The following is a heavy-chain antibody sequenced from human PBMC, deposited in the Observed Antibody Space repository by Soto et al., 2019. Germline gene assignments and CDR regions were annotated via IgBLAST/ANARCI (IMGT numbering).Heavy chain of an antibody. Sequence: GGSLRLSCAASGFSFSSYAMNWVRQAPGKGLEWVSYISSSGRATYYADSVRGRFTISRDSAANSLYLQMNSLRAEDTAIYYCVREYFGESIWGLGTLVTVSS. CDR2: ISSSGRAT. V-gene: IGHV3-48*03. D-gene: IGHD3-10*01. CDR1: GFSFSSYA. CDR3: VREYFGESI. J-gene: IGHJ1*01.